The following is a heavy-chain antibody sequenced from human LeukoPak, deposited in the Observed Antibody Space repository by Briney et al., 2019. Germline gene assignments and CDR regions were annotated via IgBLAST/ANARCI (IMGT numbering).Heavy chain of an antibody. CDR3: ARQRGSGCLDY. J-gene: IGHJ4*02. CDR2: IKQDGSET. Sequence: PGGSLRLSCAASRFTLSNYWMSWVRQAPGKGLEWVANIKQDGSETYSVDSVKGRFTISRDNAKNSLSLQMNSLRAEDTAVYYCARQRGSGCLDYWGQGTLVTVSS. D-gene: IGHD6-19*01. V-gene: IGHV3-7*01. CDR1: RFTLSNYW.